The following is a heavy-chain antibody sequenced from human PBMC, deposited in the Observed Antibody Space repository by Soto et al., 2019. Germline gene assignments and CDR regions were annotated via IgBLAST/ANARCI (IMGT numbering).Heavy chain of an antibody. Sequence: GASVKVSCKASGGTFSSYAISWVRQAPGQGLEWMGGIIPIFGTANYAQKFQGRVTITADESTSTAYMELSSLRSEDTAVYYCASTKTRNYYYGMDVWGQGTTVTVSS. CDR2: IIPIFGTA. J-gene: IGHJ6*02. CDR1: GGTFSSYA. D-gene: IGHD3-3*01. CDR3: ASTKTRNYYYGMDV. V-gene: IGHV1-69*13.